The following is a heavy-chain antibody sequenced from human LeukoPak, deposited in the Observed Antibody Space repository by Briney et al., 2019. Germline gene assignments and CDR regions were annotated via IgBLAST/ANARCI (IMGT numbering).Heavy chain of an antibody. CDR1: GFTFSDQS. Sequence: PGGSLRLSCSASGFTFSDQSMNWVRQAPGKGLEWVATITKNGDQTYYADSVKGLLTISRDTFRDTLYLQMSSLRAEDTAVYHCVKSAGKDGYRDVFDIWGQGTVVTVSS. V-gene: IGHV3-21*04. J-gene: IGHJ3*02. CDR3: VKSAGKDGYRDVFDI. CDR2: ITKNGDQT. D-gene: IGHD5-24*01.